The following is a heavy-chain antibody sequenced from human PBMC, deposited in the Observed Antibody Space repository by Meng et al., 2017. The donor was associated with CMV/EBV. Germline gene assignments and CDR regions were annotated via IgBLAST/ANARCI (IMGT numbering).Heavy chain of an antibody. J-gene: IGHJ4*02. CDR2: IYWDDDK. V-gene: IGHV2-5*02. CDR3: AHLDTAKLHFDY. D-gene: IGHD5-18*01. Sequence: HIHLKDPGPTLVTPTQTLTLTCAFSGFSLSTSGVGVGWIRQPPGKALEWLALIYWDDDKRYSPSLKSRLTITKDTSKNQVVLTMTNMDPVDTATYYCAHLDTAKLHFDYWGQGTLVTVSS. CDR1: GFSLSTSGVG.